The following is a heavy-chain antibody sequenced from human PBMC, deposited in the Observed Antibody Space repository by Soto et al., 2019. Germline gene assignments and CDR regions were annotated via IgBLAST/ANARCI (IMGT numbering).Heavy chain of an antibody. J-gene: IGHJ6*02. D-gene: IGHD3-3*01. Sequence: PSETLSLTCTVFGGSISSGGYYWGWIRQHPGTGQEWIGYIYNSGSTDYNPSLKSRISISVDTSKNQFSLKLNSVTAADTAVYYCARCSNYVLWSGYDGRHTYGMDVWGQGTTVTVSS. CDR1: GGSISSGGYY. V-gene: IGHV4-31*03. CDR2: IYNSGST. CDR3: ARCSNYVLWSGYDGRHTYGMDV.